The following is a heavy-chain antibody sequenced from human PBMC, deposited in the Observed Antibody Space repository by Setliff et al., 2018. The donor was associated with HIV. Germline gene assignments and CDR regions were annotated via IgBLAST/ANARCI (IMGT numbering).Heavy chain of an antibody. CDR3: AKDRVYVKGYFDY. V-gene: IGHV4-4*09. Sequence: SETLSLTCTVSGGSISGYHWNWLRQTPGKGLEWIGYIYTSRGTNYNHSLRTRVIISVDTSNQFSLKLSSVTAEDTAVYYCAKDRVYVKGYFDYWGQGAQVTVSS. D-gene: IGHD3-22*01. CDR2: IYTSRGT. CDR1: GGSISGYH. J-gene: IGHJ4*02.